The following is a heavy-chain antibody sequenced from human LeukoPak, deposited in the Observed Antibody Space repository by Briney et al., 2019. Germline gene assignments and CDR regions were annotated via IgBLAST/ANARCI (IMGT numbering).Heavy chain of an antibody. J-gene: IGHJ4*02. CDR3: ATELRWKDH. CDR1: GYILTSYY. V-gene: IGHV1-46*01. D-gene: IGHD4-23*01. Sequence: ASVKVSCKASGYILTSYYIHWVRQAPGQGLEWMGIINPSGGSTSYAQKFQGRVTMTRDTSISTAYMELSSLTSEDTAVYYCATELRWKDHWGQGTLVTVSS. CDR2: INPSGGST.